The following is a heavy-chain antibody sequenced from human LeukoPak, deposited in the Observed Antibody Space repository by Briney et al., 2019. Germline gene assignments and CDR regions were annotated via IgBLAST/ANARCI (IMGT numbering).Heavy chain of an antibody. CDR1: VGSISSSSYY. CDR2: INHSGST. CDR3: ARLGLPSRGYGYRAVYFDY. J-gene: IGHJ4*02. D-gene: IGHD5-18*01. V-gene: IGHV4-39*07. Sequence: SETLSLTCTVSVGSISSSSYYWGWIRQPPGKGLEWIGEINHSGSTNYNPSLKSRVTISVDTSKNQFSLQLSSVTAADTAVYYCARLGLPSRGYGYRAVYFDYWGQGTLVTVSS.